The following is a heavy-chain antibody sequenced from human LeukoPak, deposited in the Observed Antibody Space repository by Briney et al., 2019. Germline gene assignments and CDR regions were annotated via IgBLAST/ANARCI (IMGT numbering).Heavy chain of an antibody. CDR3: ARDYSEWRNCTNGVCYTTSFVAFDI. D-gene: IGHD2-8*01. J-gene: IGHJ3*02. CDR1: GYTFTGYY. Sequence: ASVKVSCKASGYTFTGYYMHWVRQAPGQGLEWMGWINPNSGGTNYAQKFQGRVTMTRDTSISTAYMELSRLRSDDTAVYCCARDYSEWRNCTNGVCYTTSFVAFDIWGQGTMVTVSS. CDR2: INPNSGGT. V-gene: IGHV1-2*02.